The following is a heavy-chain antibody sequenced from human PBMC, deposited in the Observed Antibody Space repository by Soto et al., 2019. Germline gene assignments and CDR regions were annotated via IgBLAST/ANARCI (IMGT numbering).Heavy chain of an antibody. CDR2: IYPGDSDT. CDR3: AGGGVRGVITRTRDYYGMDV. CDR1: GYSFTSYW. V-gene: IGHV5-51*01. D-gene: IGHD3-10*01. J-gene: IGHJ6*02. Sequence: GESLKISCKGSGYSFTSYWIGWVRQMPGKGLEWMGIIYPGDSDTRYSPSFQGQVTISADKSISTAYLQWSSLKASDTAMYYCAGGGVRGVITRTRDYYGMDVWGQGTTVTITS.